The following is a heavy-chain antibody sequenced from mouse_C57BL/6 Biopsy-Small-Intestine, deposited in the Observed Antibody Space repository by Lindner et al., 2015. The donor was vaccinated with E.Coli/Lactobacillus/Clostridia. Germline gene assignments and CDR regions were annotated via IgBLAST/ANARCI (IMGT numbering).Heavy chain of an antibody. J-gene: IGHJ2*01. CDR2: INPGSGGT. CDR3: ARSGDCFDY. D-gene: IGHD3-2*02. Sequence: VQLQESGAELVRPETSVKVSCKASGYAFTNYLIEWIKQRPGQGLEWIGVINPGSGGTNYNEKFKGKATLTADKSSSTAYMQFSSLTSEDSAVYFCARSGDCFDYWGQGTTLTVSS. CDR1: GYAFTNYL. V-gene: IGHV1-54*01.